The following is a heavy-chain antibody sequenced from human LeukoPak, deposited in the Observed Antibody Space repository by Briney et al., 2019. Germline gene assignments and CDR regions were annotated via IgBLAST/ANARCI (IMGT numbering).Heavy chain of an antibody. J-gene: IGHJ4*02. D-gene: IGHD3-3*01. CDR3: ARAGNYDFWSGYFATEFDY. CDR1: GYTFTSCG. CDR2: ISAYNGNT. Sequence: ASVKVSCKASGYTFTSCGISWVRQAPGQGLEWMVWISAYNGNTNYAQKLQGRVTMTTDTSTSTAYMELRSLRSDDTAVYYCARAGNYDFWSGYFATEFDYWGQGTLVTVSS. V-gene: IGHV1-18*01.